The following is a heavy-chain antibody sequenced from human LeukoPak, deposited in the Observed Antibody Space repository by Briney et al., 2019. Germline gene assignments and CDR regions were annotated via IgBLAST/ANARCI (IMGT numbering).Heavy chain of an antibody. J-gene: IGHJ4*02. Sequence: SETLSLTCAVYGGSFSGYYWSWIRQPPGKGLEWIGEIDHSGSTNYNPSLKSRVTISVDTSKNQFSLKLSSVTAADTAVYYCARHRRDYYGSGRMYYFDYWGQGTLVTVSS. V-gene: IGHV4-34*01. CDR3: ARHRRDYYGSGRMYYFDY. D-gene: IGHD3-10*01. CDR2: IDHSGST. CDR1: GGSFSGYY.